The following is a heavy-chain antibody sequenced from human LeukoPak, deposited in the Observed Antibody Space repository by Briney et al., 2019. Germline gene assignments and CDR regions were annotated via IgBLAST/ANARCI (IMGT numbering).Heavy chain of an antibody. Sequence: SETLSLTCTVSGGSIRSGSYYWGWIRQPPGKGLEWIGNIFYSGSTYYNPSLKSRVTISVDTSKNQFSLKLSSVTAADTAVYYCARYGDYKAYYYYGMDVWGQGTTVTVSS. CDR2: IFYSGST. CDR3: ARYGDYKAYYYYGMDV. CDR1: GGSIRSGSYY. V-gene: IGHV4-39*07. J-gene: IGHJ6*02. D-gene: IGHD4-17*01.